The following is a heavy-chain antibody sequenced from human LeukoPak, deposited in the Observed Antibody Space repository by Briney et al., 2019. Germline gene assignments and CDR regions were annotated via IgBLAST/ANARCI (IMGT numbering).Heavy chain of an antibody. J-gene: IGHJ4*02. V-gene: IGHV4-30-2*01. CDR3: ARHVGYSYGYSDPYFDY. CDR1: GGSISSGGYS. Sequence: SETLSLTCAVSGGSISSGGYSWSWIRQPPGKGLEWIGYIYHSGSTYYNPSLKSRVTISVDRSKNQFSLKLSSVTAADTAVYYCARHVGYSYGYSDPYFDYWGQGTLVTVSS. CDR2: IYHSGST. D-gene: IGHD5-18*01.